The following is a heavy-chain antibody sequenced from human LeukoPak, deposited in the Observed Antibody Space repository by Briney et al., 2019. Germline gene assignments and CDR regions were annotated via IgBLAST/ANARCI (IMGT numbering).Heavy chain of an antibody. D-gene: IGHD5-24*01. CDR1: GGSISSYY. CDR3: ARFGGGGYNSAEYYFDY. CDR2: IYYSGST. Sequence: SETLSLTCTVSGGSISSYYWSWIRQPPGKGLEGIGYIYYSGSTNYNPSLKSRVTISVDTSKNQFSLKLSSVTAADTAVYYCARFGGGGYNSAEYYFDYWGQGTLVTVSS. V-gene: IGHV4-59*01. J-gene: IGHJ4*02.